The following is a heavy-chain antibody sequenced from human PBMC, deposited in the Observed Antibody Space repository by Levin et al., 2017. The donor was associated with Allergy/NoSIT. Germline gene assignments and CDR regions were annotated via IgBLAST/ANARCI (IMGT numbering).Heavy chain of an antibody. CDR2: IYYSGST. CDR1: GGSISNYY. D-gene: IGHD1-1*01. Sequence: GSLRLSCTVSGGSISNYYWNWIRESPGKGLEWVGCIYYSGSTDYNPSLKSRVTISVDTSKNQFSLKLSSVTAADTAVYYCVRGSTWSWYFDLWGRGTLVTVSS. V-gene: IGHV4-59*01. J-gene: IGHJ2*01. CDR3: VRGSTWSWYFDL.